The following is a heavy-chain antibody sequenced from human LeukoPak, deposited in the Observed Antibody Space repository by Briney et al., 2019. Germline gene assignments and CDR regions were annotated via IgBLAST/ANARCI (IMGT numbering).Heavy chain of an antibody. D-gene: IGHD3-22*01. CDR2: ISGSGST. Sequence: PSETLSLTCTVSGGSISGYYWSWIRLPAGKGLEWVGRISGSGSTNYHPSLQSRVTMSVDTSKNQFSLKLSSVTAADTAMYYCARGSSGSLPFDYGGQETLVTVPS. CDR3: ARGSSGSLPFDY. V-gene: IGHV4-4*07. J-gene: IGHJ4*02. CDR1: GGSISGYY.